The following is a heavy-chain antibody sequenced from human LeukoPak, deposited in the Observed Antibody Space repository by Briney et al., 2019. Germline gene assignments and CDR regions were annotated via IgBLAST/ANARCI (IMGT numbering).Heavy chain of an antibody. D-gene: IGHD3-10*01. CDR1: GGSISSSSYY. V-gene: IGHV4-39*07. CDR2: IYYSGST. J-gene: IGHJ6*03. Sequence: PSETLSLTCTVSGGSISSSSYYWGWIRQPPGKGLEWIGSIYYSGSTYYNPSLKSRVTISVDTSKNQFSLKLSSVTAADTAVYYCAREVSTYHYGSGSYYHYYYCMDVWGKGTTVTVSS. CDR3: AREVSTYHYGSGSYYHYYYCMDV.